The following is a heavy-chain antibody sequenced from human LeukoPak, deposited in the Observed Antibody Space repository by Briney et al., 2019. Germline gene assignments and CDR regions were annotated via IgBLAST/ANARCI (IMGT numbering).Heavy chain of an antibody. J-gene: IGHJ6*02. V-gene: IGHV1-69*13. CDR2: IIPIFGTA. Sequence: SVKVSCKASGGTFSSYAISWVRQAPGQGLEWMGGIIPIFGTANYAQKFQGRVTITADESTSTAYMELSSLRSEDTAVYYCARDGAGYGYYYYGMDVWGQGTTATVSS. CDR3: ARDGAGYGYYYYGMDV. D-gene: IGHD5-18*01. CDR1: GGTFSSYA.